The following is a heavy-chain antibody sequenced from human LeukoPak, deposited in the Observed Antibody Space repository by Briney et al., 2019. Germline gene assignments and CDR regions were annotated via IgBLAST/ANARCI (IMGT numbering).Heavy chain of an antibody. CDR2: ISDIGGI. V-gene: IGHV4-59*08. CDR1: GGSISSYY. Sequence: SETLSLTCTGSGGSISSYYWSWIRQPPGKGLEWIAYISDIGGINYNPSLKSRVTISLDTSKNQFSLKLSSVTAADTAVYYCAGHHPRNTVDFWGQGTLVTVSS. J-gene: IGHJ4*02. D-gene: IGHD2-8*02. CDR3: AGHHPRNTVDF.